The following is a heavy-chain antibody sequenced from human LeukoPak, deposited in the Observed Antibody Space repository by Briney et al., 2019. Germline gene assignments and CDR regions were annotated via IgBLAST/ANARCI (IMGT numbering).Heavy chain of an antibody. CDR3: VKDVYGGNSIDS. J-gene: IGHJ5*01. Sequence: GGSLRLSCAASGFSFSIHGMHWVRQAPGKGLEWVAVIYSDGNNKYYGDFVKGRFTISRDNSKNTLYPQMNSLRAEDTAVYYCVKDVYGGNSIDSWGQGTLVTVSS. CDR1: GFSFSIHG. V-gene: IGHV3-33*06. CDR2: IYSDGNNK. D-gene: IGHD4-23*01.